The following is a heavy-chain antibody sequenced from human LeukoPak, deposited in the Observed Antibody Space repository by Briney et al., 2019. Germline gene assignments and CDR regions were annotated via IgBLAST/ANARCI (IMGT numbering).Heavy chain of an antibody. CDR3: ARDRRITMVRGVIYYYYGMDV. CDR1: GGSISSGGYY. V-gene: IGHV4-31*03. Sequence: SEILSLTCTVSGGSISSGGYYWSWIRQHPGKGLEWIGYIYYSGSTYYNPSLKSRVTISVDTSKNQFSLKLSSVTAADTAVYYCARDRRITMVRGVIYYYYGMDVWGQGTTVTVSS. CDR2: IYYSGST. J-gene: IGHJ6*02. D-gene: IGHD3-10*01.